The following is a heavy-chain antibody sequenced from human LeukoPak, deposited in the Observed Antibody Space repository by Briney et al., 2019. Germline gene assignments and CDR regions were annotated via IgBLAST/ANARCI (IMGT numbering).Heavy chain of an antibody. V-gene: IGHV3-21*01. CDR3: ARSIAVAGGFDY. CDR1: GFTFSFYS. CDR2: ISGSSSYI. J-gene: IGHJ4*02. Sequence: GGPLRLPCAPSGFTFSFYSMNWAARSPGRGRVGVSSISGSSSYIYYADSVKGRFTISRDNAKNSLYLQMNSLRAEDTAVYYCARSIAVAGGFDYWGQGTLVTVSS. D-gene: IGHD6-19*01.